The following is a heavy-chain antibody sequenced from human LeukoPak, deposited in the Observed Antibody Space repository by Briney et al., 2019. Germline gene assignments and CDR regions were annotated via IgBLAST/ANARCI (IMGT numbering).Heavy chain of an antibody. J-gene: IGHJ4*02. CDR1: GYTFTTYY. CDR2: ISHYNGNT. D-gene: IGHD2-2*01. CDR3: ARDPSREPAAMEPFDY. V-gene: IGHV1-18*04. Sequence: GASVKVSCKASGYTFTTYYMHWVRQAPGQGLEWMGWISHYNGNTNYAQKLQDRVTMTTDTSTSTAYMELRSLRSDDTAVYYCARDPSREPAAMEPFDYWGRGTLVTVSS.